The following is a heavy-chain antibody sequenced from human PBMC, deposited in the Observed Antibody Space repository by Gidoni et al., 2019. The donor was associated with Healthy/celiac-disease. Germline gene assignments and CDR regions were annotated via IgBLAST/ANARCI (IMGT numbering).Heavy chain of an antibody. Sequence: QVQLQPWGAGLLKPSETLSLTCAVYGRSFSGYYWSWIRQPPGKGLEWIGEINHSGSTNYNRSLKSRVTISVDTSKNQFSLKLSSVTAADTAVYYCARGRYYYGSGSYLSYYYYMDVWGKGTTVTVSS. CDR3: ARGRYYYGSGSYLSYYYYMDV. D-gene: IGHD3-10*01. CDR2: INHSGST. V-gene: IGHV4-34*01. CDR1: GRSFSGYY. J-gene: IGHJ6*03.